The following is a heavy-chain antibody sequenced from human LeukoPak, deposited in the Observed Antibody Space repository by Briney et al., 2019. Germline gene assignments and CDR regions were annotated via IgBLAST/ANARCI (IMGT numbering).Heavy chain of an antibody. V-gene: IGHV4-59*11. CDR3: ARVAMAENYYDSSGYFDY. J-gene: IGHJ4*02. D-gene: IGHD3-22*01. CDR2: IYYDGSN. CDR1: VDFHHRLY. Sequence: PSQTLCLMHAVWVDFHHRLYWRWMTQPPGKGLEWVGYIYYDGSNNYNTSLTSRVTTSVDTTKNQCSLKRSSVTAADTAVYYCARVAMAENYYDSSGYFDYWGQGTLVTVSS.